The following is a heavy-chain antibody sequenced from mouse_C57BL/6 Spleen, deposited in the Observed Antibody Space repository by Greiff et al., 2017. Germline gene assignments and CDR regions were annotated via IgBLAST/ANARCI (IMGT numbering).Heavy chain of an antibody. J-gene: IGHJ2*01. CDR3: ARVPLSGYFDY. CDR2: INYDGSST. D-gene: IGHD3-2*02. V-gene: IGHV5-16*01. Sequence: EVKLMESEGGLVQPGSSMKLSCTASGFTFSDYYMAWVRQVPEKGLEWVANINYDGSSTYYLDSLKSRFIISRDNAKNMLYLQMGSLKSEDTATYYCARVPLSGYFDYWGQGTTLTVSS. CDR1: GFTFSDYY.